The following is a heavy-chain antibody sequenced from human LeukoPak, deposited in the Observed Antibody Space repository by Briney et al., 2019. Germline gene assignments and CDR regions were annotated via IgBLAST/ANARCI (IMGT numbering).Heavy chain of an antibody. CDR1: GFTFANHA. CDR3: ARDHSGSYQRAFDI. V-gene: IGHV3-66*02. D-gene: IGHD1-26*01. CDR2: IYGGGST. Sequence: PGGSLRLSCAASGFTFANHAVSWVRQAPGKGLEWVSVIYGGGSTNYADSVKGRFTISRDNSKNTLYLQMNSLRAEDTAVYYCARDHSGSYQRAFDIWGQGTMVTVSS. J-gene: IGHJ3*02.